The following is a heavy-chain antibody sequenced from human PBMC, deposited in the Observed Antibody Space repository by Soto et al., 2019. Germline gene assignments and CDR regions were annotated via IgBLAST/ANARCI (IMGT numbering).Heavy chain of an antibody. CDR3: ARARGGGSGDYDRLFER. V-gene: IGHV4-30-4*01. D-gene: IGHD3-22*01. J-gene: IGHJ5*02. CDR1: GGSVSIGDYL. CDR2: IHDSGNT. Sequence: SETLSLTCTVFGGSVSIGDYLWSWIRQRPGKGLEWIGYIHDSGNTYYNPSLKSRVTISLDTSKNHFSLKVTSMTAADTAVYFGARARGGGSGDYDRLFERWGQGNLVT.